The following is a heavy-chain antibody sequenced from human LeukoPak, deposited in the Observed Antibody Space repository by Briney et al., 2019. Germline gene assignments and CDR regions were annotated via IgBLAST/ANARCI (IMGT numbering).Heavy chain of an antibody. J-gene: IGHJ5*02. V-gene: IGHV4-59*01. CDR3: VRGGSRIANWFDP. D-gene: IGHD2-15*01. CDR2: IYYSGST. Sequence: SETLSLTCTVSGGSIRGYYWSWIRQPPGMGLEWIGYIYYSGSTNYNPSLKSRVTISVDTSKNQLSLKLSSVTAADTAVYYCVRGGSRIANWFDPWGQGTLVTVSS. CDR1: GGSIRGYY.